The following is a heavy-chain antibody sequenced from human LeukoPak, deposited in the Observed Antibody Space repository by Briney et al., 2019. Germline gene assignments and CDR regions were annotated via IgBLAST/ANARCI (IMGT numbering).Heavy chain of an antibody. J-gene: IGHJ4*02. V-gene: IGHV3-48*01. CDR3: ARVPPGTMIVRFFDY. CDR2: ISSSSSTI. CDR1: GFTFSSYS. Sequence: GGSLRLSCAASGFTFSSYSMNWVRQAPGKGLEWVSYISSSSSTIYYADSVKGRFTISRDNAKNSLYLQMNSLRAEDTAVYYCARVPPGTMIVRFFDYWGQGTLVTVSS. D-gene: IGHD3-22*01.